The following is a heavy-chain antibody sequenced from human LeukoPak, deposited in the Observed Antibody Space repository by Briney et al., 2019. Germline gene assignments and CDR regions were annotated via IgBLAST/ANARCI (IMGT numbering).Heavy chain of an antibody. CDR2: INHSGST. V-gene: IGHV4-34*01. J-gene: IGHJ4*02. D-gene: IGHD5-12*01. Sequence: SGTLSLTCAVYGGSFSGYYWSWIRQPPGKGLEWIGEINHSGSTNYNPSLKSRVTISVDTSKNQFSLKLSSVTAADTAVYYCARGPVVAIWGQGTLVTVSS. CDR1: GGSFSGYY. CDR3: ARGPVVAI.